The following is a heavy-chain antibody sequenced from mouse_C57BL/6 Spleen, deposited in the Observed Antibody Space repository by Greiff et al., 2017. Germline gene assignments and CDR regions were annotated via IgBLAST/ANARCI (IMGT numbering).Heavy chain of an antibody. Sequence: QVQLQQPGAELVRPGSSVKLSCKASGYTFTSYWMHWVKQRPIQGLEWIGNIDPSDRETHYNQKFKDKATLTVDKSSSTSYMQLSSLTSEDSAVDYCARITTVGDWYFDVWGTGTTVTVSS. CDR3: ARITTVGDWYFDV. CDR1: GYTFTSYW. CDR2: IDPSDRET. J-gene: IGHJ1*03. V-gene: IGHV1-52*01. D-gene: IGHD1-1*01.